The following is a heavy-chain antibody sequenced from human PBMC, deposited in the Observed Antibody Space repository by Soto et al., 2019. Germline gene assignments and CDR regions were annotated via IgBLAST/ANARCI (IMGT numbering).Heavy chain of an antibody. J-gene: IGHJ6*02. CDR1: GFSFTTYW. CDR3: ARHEQLYYYFYVMDV. CDR2: INPGDSEI. Sequence: PGESLKISCKASGFSFTTYWIGWVRQMPGKGLEWIGIINPGDSEIRYSPSFQGHVTISADRSISTAYLQWSSLKASDTAMYYCARHEQLYYYFYVMDVWGQGTTVTVSS. V-gene: IGHV5-51*01. D-gene: IGHD1-1*01.